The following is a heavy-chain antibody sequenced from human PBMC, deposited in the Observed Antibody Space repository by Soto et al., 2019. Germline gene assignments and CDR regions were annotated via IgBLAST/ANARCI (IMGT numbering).Heavy chain of an antibody. CDR1: GYSFTSYW. CDR2: IYPGDSDT. CDR3: ARLVSSSSHYYGMDV. J-gene: IGHJ6*02. V-gene: IGHV5-51*01. Sequence: ESLKISCKGSGYSFTSYWIGWVRQMPGKGLEWMGIIYPGDSDTRYSPSFQGQVTISADKSISTAYLQWSSLKASDTAMYYCARLVSSSSHYYGMDVWGQGTTVTVSS. D-gene: IGHD6-6*01.